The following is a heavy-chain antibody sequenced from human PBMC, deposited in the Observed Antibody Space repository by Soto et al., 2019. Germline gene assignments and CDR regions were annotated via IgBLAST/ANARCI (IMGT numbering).Heavy chain of an antibody. V-gene: IGHV3-33*01. CDR1: GFTFSAYG. D-gene: IGHD2-15*01. CDR2: IPNDASYK. Sequence: QVQLVESGGGVVQPGRSLRLSCTPSGFTFSAYGMHWVRQAPGKGLEWVAVIPNDASYKYEADSVKGRFTISRDNSKNTLYLQMDSLRGEDAALYYCVRDDIGDLNGFDIWGQGTMVTVSS. CDR3: VRDDIGDLNGFDI. J-gene: IGHJ3*02.